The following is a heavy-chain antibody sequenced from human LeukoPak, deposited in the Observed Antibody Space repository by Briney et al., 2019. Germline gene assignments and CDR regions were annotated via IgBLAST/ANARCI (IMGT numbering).Heavy chain of an antibody. CDR2: ISSSSSYI. CDR3: ARGWNYAFRFDY. J-gene: IGHJ4*02. V-gene: IGHV3-21*01. D-gene: IGHD1-7*01. CDR1: GFTFSSYS. Sequence: GGSLRLSCAASGFTFSSYSMNWVRQAPGKGLEWVSSISSSSSYIYYADSVKGRFTISRDNAKNLVYLQMNSLRAEGTAVYFCARGWNYAFRFDYWGQGTLVSVSS.